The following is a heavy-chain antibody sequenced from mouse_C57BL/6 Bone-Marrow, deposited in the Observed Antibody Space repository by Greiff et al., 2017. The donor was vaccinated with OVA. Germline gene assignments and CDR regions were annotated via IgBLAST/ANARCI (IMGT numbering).Heavy chain of an antibody. CDR2: IYPRSGNT. CDR3: ARGDRPTPFAY. CDR1: GYTFPRYG. V-gene: IGHV1-81*01. J-gene: IGHJ3*01. Sequence: QVQLKQSGAELARPGASVTLSCKASGYTFPRYGISWVKQRTGQGLEWIGEIYPRSGNTYYNEKFKGQATLTADKSSSTAYMELRSLTSEDSAVYFCARGDRPTPFAYWGQGTLVTVSA.